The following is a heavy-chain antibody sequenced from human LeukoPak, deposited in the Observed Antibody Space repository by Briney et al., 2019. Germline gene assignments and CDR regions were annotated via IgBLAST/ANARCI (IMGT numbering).Heavy chain of an antibody. CDR2: IIPNIGRA. Sequence: GASVKLSCKASGDTFSSHAINWVRQAPGQGLEWMGRIIPNIGRANYAQKFQGRVTITADTSSSTAYMELTRLTSEDTAVYYCAGEVGYCSGGSCYPFDPWGQGTLVTVSS. CDR1: GDTFSSHA. CDR3: AGEVGYCSGGSCYPFDP. J-gene: IGHJ5*02. D-gene: IGHD2-15*01. V-gene: IGHV1-69*04.